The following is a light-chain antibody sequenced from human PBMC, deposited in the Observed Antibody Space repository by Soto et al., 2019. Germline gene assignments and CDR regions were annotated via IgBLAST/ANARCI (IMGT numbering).Light chain of an antibody. Sequence: IVVTRSPGTLSLSPGERATLSCRASQSVSNNYLAWYQQKPGQAPRLLIYGASNMATGIPDRFSGSGSGTDFTLTISRLEPEDFAVYYCQQYGSSLWTFGQGTKVDNK. CDR3: QQYGSSLWT. J-gene: IGKJ1*01. CDR1: QSVSNNY. CDR2: GAS. V-gene: IGKV3-20*01.